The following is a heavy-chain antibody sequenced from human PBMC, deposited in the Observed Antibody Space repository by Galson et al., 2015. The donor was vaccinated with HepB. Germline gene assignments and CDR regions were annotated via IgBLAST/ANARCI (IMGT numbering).Heavy chain of an antibody. Sequence: SLRLSCAASGFTVSTNYMSWVRQAPGKGLEWVSIIYSDGSTYYADSVKGRFTISRDNSKNTLYLQMNSLRAEDTAVYYCARDGTDSSGYYEPSPDSWGQGTLVTVSS. CDR2: IYSDGST. V-gene: IGHV3-66*01. D-gene: IGHD3-22*01. CDR3: ARDGTDSSGYYEPSPDS. CDR1: GFTVSTNY. J-gene: IGHJ4*02.